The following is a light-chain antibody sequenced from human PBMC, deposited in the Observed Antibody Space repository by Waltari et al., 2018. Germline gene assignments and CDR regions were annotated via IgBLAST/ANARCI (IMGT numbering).Light chain of an antibody. CDR1: QGISSW. CDR2: AAS. CDR3: QQGYNTPWT. Sequence: DIQMTQSPSSLSASVGDKVTITCRASQGISSWLAWYQQKPGKAPKLLFYAASSFQSGVPSRFSGSGSGTDYTRTISSLQPEDFATYYCQQGYNTPWTFGQGTKVEIK. V-gene: IGKV1-12*01. J-gene: IGKJ1*01.